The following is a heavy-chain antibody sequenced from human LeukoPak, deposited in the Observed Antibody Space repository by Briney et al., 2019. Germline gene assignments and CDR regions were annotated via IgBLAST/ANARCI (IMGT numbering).Heavy chain of an antibody. D-gene: IGHD1-14*01. CDR3: ARSRPAKRINWFDT. Sequence: ASVKVSCKASVYTFTSYDINWGRQATGQGLEWMGWMNPNSGNTGYAQKFQGRVTMTRNTSISTAYMELSSLRSEDTAVYYCARSRPAKRINWFDTWGQGTLVTVSS. V-gene: IGHV1-8*01. CDR1: VYTFTSYD. J-gene: IGHJ5*02. CDR2: MNPNSGNT.